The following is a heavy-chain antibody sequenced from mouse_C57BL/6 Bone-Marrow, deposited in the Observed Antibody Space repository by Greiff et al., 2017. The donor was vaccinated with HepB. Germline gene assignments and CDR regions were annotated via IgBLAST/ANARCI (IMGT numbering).Heavy chain of an antibody. CDR3: ALDSSGYGAY. CDR2: INPNNGGT. CDR1: GYTFTDYY. J-gene: IGHJ3*01. Sequence: VQLQQSGPELVKPGASVKISCKASGYTFTDYYMNWVKQSHGKSLEWIGDINPNNGGTSYNQKFKGKATLTVDKSSSTAYMELRSLTSEDSAVYYCALDSSGYGAYWGQGTLVTVSA. D-gene: IGHD3-2*02. V-gene: IGHV1-26*01.